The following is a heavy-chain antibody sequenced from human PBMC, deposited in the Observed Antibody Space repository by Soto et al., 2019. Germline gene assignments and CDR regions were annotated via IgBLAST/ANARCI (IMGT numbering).Heavy chain of an antibody. CDR1: GGTFSSYA. CDR3: ATDLDWTPH. D-gene: IGHD1-1*01. Sequence: SAKVSCKASGGTFSSYAISWVRQAPGQGLEWMGGIIPKDGETNYAQKFQGRVTMTEDTSTDTAYMELSSLRSEDTAVYYCATDLDWTPHWGQGTLVTVSS. V-gene: IGHV1-69*10. J-gene: IGHJ4*02. CDR2: IIPKDGET.